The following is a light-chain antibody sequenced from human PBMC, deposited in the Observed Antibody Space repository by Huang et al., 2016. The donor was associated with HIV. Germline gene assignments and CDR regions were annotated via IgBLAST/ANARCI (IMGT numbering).Light chain of an antibody. J-gene: IGKJ3*01. V-gene: IGKV1-27*01. CDR1: QGIANH. CDR3: QKYNSAPRT. CDR2: AAS. Sequence: DIQMTQSPSSLSASVGARVTTSCRASQGIANHLAWYQQRPGKAPKPLIYAASALQSGVPSRFSGSGSGTEFTLTISSLQPEDGATYFCQKYNSAPRTFGPGTKVEIK.